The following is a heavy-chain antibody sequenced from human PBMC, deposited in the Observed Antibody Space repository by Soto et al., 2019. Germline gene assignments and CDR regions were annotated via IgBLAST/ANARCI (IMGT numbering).Heavy chain of an antibody. CDR1: GYTFTSYY. Sequence: GASVKVSCKASGYTFTSYYMHWVRQAPGQGLEWMGIINPSGGSTSYAQKFQGRVTMTRDTSTSTVYMELSSLRSEDTAVYYCARDLLREQLVSNGMDVWGQGTTVTAP. CDR3: ARDLLREQLVSNGMDV. D-gene: IGHD6-6*01. CDR2: INPSGGST. V-gene: IGHV1-46*01. J-gene: IGHJ6*02.